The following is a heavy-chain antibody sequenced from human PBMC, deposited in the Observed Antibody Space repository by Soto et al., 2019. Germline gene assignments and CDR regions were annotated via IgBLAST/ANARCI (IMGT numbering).Heavy chain of an antibody. V-gene: IGHV4-59*01. CDR2: IYYSGST. CDR1: GGSISSYY. CDR3: ARKVDYMDV. J-gene: IGHJ6*03. D-gene: IGHD1-26*01. Sequence: SETLSLTCTVSGGSISSYYWSWIRQPPGKGLEWIGYIYYSGSTNYNPSLKSRVTISVDTSKNQFSLKLSSVTAADTAVYYCARKVDYMDVWGKGTTVTVSS.